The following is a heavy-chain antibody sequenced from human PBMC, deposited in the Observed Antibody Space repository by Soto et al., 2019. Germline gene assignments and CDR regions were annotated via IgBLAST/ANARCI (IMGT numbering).Heavy chain of an antibody. V-gene: IGHV4-59*01. CDR2: IYYSGST. D-gene: IGHD4-17*01. J-gene: IGHJ3*02. CDR3: ARFDYGDYPDAFDI. CDR1: GGSISSYY. Sequence: SETLSLTCTVSGGSISSYYWSWIRQPPGKGLEWIGYIYYSGSTNYNPSLKSRVTISVDTSKNQFSLKLSSVAAADTAVYYCARFDYGDYPDAFDIWGQGTMVTVSS.